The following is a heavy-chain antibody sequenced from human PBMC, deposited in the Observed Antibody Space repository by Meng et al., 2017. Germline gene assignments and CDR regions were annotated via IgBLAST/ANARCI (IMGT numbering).Heavy chain of an antibody. V-gene: IGHV4-39*07. Sequence: SCTFSCGSIISSSYYWGWIRQPPGKGLEWIGSIYYNASTYYNLSLKTPVTISVDMSKYQFSLNLSSVTAADTAVYYCARRRAGSTAILGAFDIWGQGTMVTVSS. J-gene: IGHJ3*02. D-gene: IGHD2-21*02. CDR1: CGSIISSSYY. CDR3: ARRRAGSTAILGAFDI. CDR2: IYYNAST.